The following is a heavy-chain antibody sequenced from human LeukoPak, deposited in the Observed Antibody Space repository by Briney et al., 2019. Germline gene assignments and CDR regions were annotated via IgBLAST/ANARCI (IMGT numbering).Heavy chain of an antibody. Sequence: MPSETLSLTCAVYGGSFSGYYWSWIRQPPGKGLEWIGEINHSGSTNYNPSLKSRVTISVDTSKNQFSLKLSSVTAADTAVYYCARSPPSQGAFDYWGQGTLVTVSS. D-gene: IGHD1-26*01. CDR2: INHSGST. CDR3: ARSPPSQGAFDY. V-gene: IGHV4-34*01. CDR1: GGSFSGYY. J-gene: IGHJ4*02.